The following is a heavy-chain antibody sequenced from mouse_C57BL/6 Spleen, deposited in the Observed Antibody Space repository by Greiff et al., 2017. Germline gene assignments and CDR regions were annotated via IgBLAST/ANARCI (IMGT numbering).Heavy chain of an antibody. CDR1: GFTFSNYW. CDR3: AVYWYFDV. CDR2: IRSKSDNYAK. J-gene: IGHJ1*03. Sequence: EVQLVESGGGLVQPGGSMKLSCVASGFTFSNYWMNWVRQSPEKGLEWVAQIRSKSDNYAKNYAESVKGSFTISREDSKSSVDLQMDNLRAEGTIMYYCAVYWYFDVWGTGTTVTVSS. V-gene: IGHV6-3*01.